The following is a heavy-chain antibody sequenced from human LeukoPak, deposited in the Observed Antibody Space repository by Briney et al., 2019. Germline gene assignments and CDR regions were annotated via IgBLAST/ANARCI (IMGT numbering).Heavy chain of an antibody. Sequence: PGGSLRLSCVGSGFTFSSYWMTWVRQAPGKGLEWVANMRQDGSEIYYVDSVKGRFTISRDNGKKSLFLHMNSLRADDTALCYCARGPVASRGITGIDVGVDLWGQGTLVSVSS. D-gene: IGHD1-20*01. J-gene: IGHJ5*02. CDR3: ARGPVASRGITGIDVGVDL. V-gene: IGHV3-7*04. CDR1: GFTFSSYW. CDR2: MRQDGSEI.